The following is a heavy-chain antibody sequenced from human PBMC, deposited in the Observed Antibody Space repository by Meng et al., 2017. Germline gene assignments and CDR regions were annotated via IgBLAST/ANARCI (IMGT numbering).Heavy chain of an antibody. V-gene: IGHV4-61*02. CDR2: IYTSGST. J-gene: IGHJ6*02. CDR1: GGSISSGSYY. Sequence: SETLSLTCTVSGGSISSGSYYWSWIRQPAGKGLEWIGRIYTSGSTNYNPSLKSRVTISVDTSKNQFSLKLSSVTAADTAAYYCAGLSTGYSSGWYFPPYYYYGMDVWGQGNTV. D-gene: IGHD6-19*01. CDR3: AGLSTGYSSGWYFPPYYYYGMDV.